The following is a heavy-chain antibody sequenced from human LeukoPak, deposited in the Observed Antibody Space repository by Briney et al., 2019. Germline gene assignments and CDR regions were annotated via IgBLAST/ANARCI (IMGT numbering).Heavy chain of an antibody. D-gene: IGHD5-18*01. CDR1: GFTFSSYA. Sequence: GGSLRLSCAASGFTFSSYAMSWVRQAPGKGLEWVSAISGTGGSTYYAPSVKGRFTISRDNSKNTLYLQMNSLRAEDTAVYYCAIDQRYSYGSDYWGQGTLVTVSS. CDR2: ISGTGGST. V-gene: IGHV3-23*01. J-gene: IGHJ4*02. CDR3: AIDQRYSYGSDY.